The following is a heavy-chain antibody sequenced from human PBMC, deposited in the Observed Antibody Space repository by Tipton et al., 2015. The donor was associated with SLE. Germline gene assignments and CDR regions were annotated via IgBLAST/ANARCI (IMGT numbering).Heavy chain of an antibody. V-gene: IGHV3-74*02. Sequence: QLVQSGGGLVQRGRSLRLSCAASGFTFSSYWMHWVRQAPGKGLVWVSRINSDGSSTSYADSVKGRFTISRDNAKNTLYLQMNSLRAEDTAVYYCARVGGSPTSEYYYYGMDVWGQGTTVTVSS. D-gene: IGHD3-16*01. CDR1: GFTFSSYW. J-gene: IGHJ6*02. CDR2: INSDGSST. CDR3: ARVGGSPTSEYYYYGMDV.